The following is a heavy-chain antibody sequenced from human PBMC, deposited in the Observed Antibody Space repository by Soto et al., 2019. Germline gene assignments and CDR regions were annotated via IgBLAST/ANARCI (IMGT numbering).Heavy chain of an antibody. CDR2: ISYDGSNK. Sequence: GGSLRLSCAASGFTFSSYGMHWVRQAPGKGLEWVAVISYDGSNKYYADSVKGRITISRDNSKNTLYLQMSSLRTEDTAVYYFFLSFSRSSRSTVFRGPGTLVT. CDR1: GFTFSSYG. CDR3: FLSFSRSSRSTVF. D-gene: IGHD6-6*01. J-gene: IGHJ4*02. V-gene: IGHV3-30*03.